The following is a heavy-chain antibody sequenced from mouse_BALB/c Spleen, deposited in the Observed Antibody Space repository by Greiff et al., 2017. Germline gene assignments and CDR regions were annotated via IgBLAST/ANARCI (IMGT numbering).Heavy chain of an antibody. J-gene: IGHJ1*01. CDR2: IWRGGST. CDR3: AKEIHYYGWGYFDV. D-gene: IGHD1-2*01. CDR1: GFSLTSYG. V-gene: IGHV2-5-1*01. Sequence: VQLQQSGPSLVQPSQSLSITCTVSGFSLTSYGVHWVRQSPGKGLEWLGVIWRGGSTDYNAAFMSRLSITKDNSKSQVFFKMNSLQADDTAIYYCAKEIHYYGWGYFDVWGAGTTVTVSS.